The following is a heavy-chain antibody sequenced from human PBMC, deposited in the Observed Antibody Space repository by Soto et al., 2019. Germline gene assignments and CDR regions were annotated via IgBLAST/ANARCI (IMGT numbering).Heavy chain of an antibody. CDR3: ASDMGYCSGGSCYFNI. Sequence: SVKLSCKASGGTFSSYTISWVRQAPGQGLEWMGRIIPILGIANYAQKFQGRVTITADKSTSTAYMELRSLRSDDTAVYYCASDMGYCSGGSCYFNIWGQGTMVTVSS. CDR1: GGTFSSYT. J-gene: IGHJ3*02. V-gene: IGHV1-69*02. D-gene: IGHD2-15*01. CDR2: IIPILGIA.